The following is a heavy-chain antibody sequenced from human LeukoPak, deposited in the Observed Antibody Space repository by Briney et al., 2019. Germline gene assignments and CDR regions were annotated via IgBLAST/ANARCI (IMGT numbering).Heavy chain of an antibody. D-gene: IGHD6-19*01. CDR3: AKKAVAGSSMGNYFDY. J-gene: IGHJ4*02. CDR1: GFTFSNHG. Sequence: PGGSLRLSCEASGFTFSNHGMNWVRQAPGKGLEWVAHITPAETPLHADSVKGRSTTSRDNSKNTVYLQMNNLRVEDTAVYYCAKKAVAGSSMGNYFDYWGQGTLVTVSS. V-gene: IGHV3-23*01. CDR2: ITPAETP.